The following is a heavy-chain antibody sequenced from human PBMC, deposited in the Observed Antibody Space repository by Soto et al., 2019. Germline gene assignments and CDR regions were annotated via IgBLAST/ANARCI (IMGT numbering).Heavy chain of an antibody. Sequence: GSSVKVSCKASGGTFSSYAISWVRQAPGQGLEWMGGIIPIFGTANYAQKFQGRVTITADESTSTAYMELSSLRSEDTAVYYCAKHGRFLEWSPRSYYGSDVWGQGTTVTVSS. CDR3: AKHGRFLEWSPRSYYGSDV. CDR2: IIPIFGTA. CDR1: GGTFSSYA. J-gene: IGHJ6*02. D-gene: IGHD3-3*01. V-gene: IGHV1-69*13.